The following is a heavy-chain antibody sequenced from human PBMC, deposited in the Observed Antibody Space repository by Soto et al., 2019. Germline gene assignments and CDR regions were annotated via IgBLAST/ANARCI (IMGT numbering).Heavy chain of an antibody. V-gene: IGHV4-34*01. J-gene: IGHJ4*02. Sequence: SETLSLTCAVYGGSFSGYYWSWIRQPPGKGLEWIGEINHSGSTNYNPSLKRRVTISVDTSKTQFSLKLSSVTAADTAVYYCARSPKYYYGSGSYYTTLDYWGQGTLVTVSS. CDR2: INHSGST. CDR1: GGSFSGYY. CDR3: ARSPKYYYGSGSYYTTLDY. D-gene: IGHD3-10*01.